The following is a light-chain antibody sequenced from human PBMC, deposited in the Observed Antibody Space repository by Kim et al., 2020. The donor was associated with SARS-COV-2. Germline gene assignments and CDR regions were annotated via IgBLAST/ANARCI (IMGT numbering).Light chain of an antibody. Sequence: TSVGDRVTITCRASQTIRNCLNWFQQKPGKAPKLLIFTTSKLQTGVPSRFSGSGSGTDFSLTITSLQPEDFATYFCQQSYGVPPTFGQGTKLEI. J-gene: IGKJ2*01. CDR1: QTIRNC. CDR3: QQSYGVPPT. CDR2: TTS. V-gene: IGKV1-39*01.